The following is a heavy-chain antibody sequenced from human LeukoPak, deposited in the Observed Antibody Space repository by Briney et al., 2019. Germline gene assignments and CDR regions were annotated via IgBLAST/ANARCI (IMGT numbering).Heavy chain of an antibody. Sequence: GGSLRLSCAAPGFSFNGYGMHWVRQAPGKGLEWVAVIWYDGSKKYYGDSVQGRFTISRDNSKNTLYLQMNSLRAEDTAVYYCASTLGGGRRYSSGWYAAFDYWGQGTLVTVSS. J-gene: IGHJ4*02. CDR3: ASTLGGGRRYSSGWYAAFDY. D-gene: IGHD6-19*01. CDR1: GFSFNGYG. V-gene: IGHV3-33*08. CDR2: IWYDGSKK.